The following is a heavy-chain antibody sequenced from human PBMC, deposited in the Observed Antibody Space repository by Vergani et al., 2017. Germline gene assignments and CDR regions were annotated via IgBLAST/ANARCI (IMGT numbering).Heavy chain of an antibody. CDR3: VRGRYSGSSSPYYDL. Sequence: QVQLLESGPGLVKPSQTLSLTCSVSGESITRHSYYWTWIRQPAGKPLEWVGHIYVDGCTNYNPSLKSRVSISLDTSKNQLSLRVTSVTAAVTAVFYCVRGRYSGSSSPYYDLWGHGTLVRVSS. V-gene: IGHV4-61*02. D-gene: IGHD1-26*01. CDR1: GESITRHSYY. CDR2: IYVDGCT. J-gene: IGHJ4*01.